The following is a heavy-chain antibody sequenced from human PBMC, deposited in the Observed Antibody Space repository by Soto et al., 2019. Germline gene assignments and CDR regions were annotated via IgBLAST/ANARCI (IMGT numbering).Heavy chain of an antibody. CDR1: GDSVSSGSYY. J-gene: IGHJ4*02. CDR3: ARGGGYCGTTSCYTYFFDS. Sequence: SETLSLTCTVSGDSVSSGSYYWSWIRQPPGKGLEWIAYIHHSGTTNYNPSLKSRVTISVDTSKNQFSLKLPSVTAADTAMFYCARGGGYCGTTSCYTYFFDSWGQGALVTVSS. V-gene: IGHV4-61*01. CDR2: IHHSGTT. D-gene: IGHD2-2*01.